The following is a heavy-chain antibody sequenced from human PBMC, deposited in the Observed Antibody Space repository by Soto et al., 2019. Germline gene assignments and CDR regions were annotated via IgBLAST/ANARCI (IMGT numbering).Heavy chain of an antibody. CDR2: ISGSGGST. D-gene: IGHD2-8*02. J-gene: IGHJ4*02. Sequence: PGGSLRLSCVASGFTFSSYAMSWVRQAPGKGLEWVSAISGSGGSTYYADSVKGRFTISRDNSKNTLYLQMNSLRAEDTAVYYCAKDPTGERRETHDYWGQGTLVTVSS. CDR3: AKDPTGERRETHDY. V-gene: IGHV3-23*01. CDR1: GFTFSSYA.